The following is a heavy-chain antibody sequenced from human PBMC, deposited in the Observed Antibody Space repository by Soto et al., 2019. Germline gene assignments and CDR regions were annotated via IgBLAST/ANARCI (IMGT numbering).Heavy chain of an antibody. CDR2: IYYSGST. CDR3: ARDRLLRNYYYYGMDV. D-gene: IGHD2-15*01. J-gene: IGHJ6*02. Sequence: QVQLQESGPGLVKPSQTLSLTCTVSGGSISSGGYYWSWIRQHPGKGLEWRGYIYYSGSTYYNPSLDRQVTISVDTSKNQVSPKLSSVAAADTAVYYCARDRLLRNYYYYGMDVWGQGTTVTVSS. V-gene: IGHV4-31*01. CDR1: GGSISSGGYY.